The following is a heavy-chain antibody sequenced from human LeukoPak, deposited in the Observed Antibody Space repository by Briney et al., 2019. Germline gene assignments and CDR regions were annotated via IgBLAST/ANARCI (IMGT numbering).Heavy chain of an antibody. CDR1: GYTFTSYG. CDR2: ISAYNGNT. D-gene: IGHD3-3*01. J-gene: IGHJ5*02. Sequence: ASVKVSCKASGYTFTSYGISWVRQAPGQGLEWVGWISAYNGNTNYAQKLQGRVTMTTDTSTSTAYMELRSLRSDDTAVYYCARVHQYYDFWSGYYPDNWFDPWGQGTLVTVSS. V-gene: IGHV1-18*01. CDR3: ARVHQYYDFWSGYYPDNWFDP.